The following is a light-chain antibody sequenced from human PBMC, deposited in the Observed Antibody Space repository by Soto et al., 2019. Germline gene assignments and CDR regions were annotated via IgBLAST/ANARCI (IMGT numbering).Light chain of an antibody. J-gene: IGKJ1*01. CDR1: QVIGNY. CDR2: DAS. V-gene: IGKV1D-13*01. CDR3: QQYSDSSGA. Sequence: IQMTHSPSSLSASVVDRVTITFRASQVIGNYLAWYQQKPGKVPKLLIFDASTLESGVPSRFSGSGSGTDFTLTISSLQPDDFATYYCQQYSDSSGAFGQGTKVDIK.